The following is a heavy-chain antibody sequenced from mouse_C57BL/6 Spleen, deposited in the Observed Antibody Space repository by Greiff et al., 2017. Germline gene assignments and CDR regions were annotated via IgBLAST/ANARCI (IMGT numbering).Heavy chain of an antibody. CDR2: INPYNGGT. J-gene: IGHJ3*01. CDR1: GYTFTDYY. Sequence: EVQLQQSGPVLVKPGASVKMSCKASGYTFTDYYMDWVKQSHGKSLEWIGVINPYNGGTSYNQKFKGKATLTVDKSSSTAYMQLNSLTSEDSAVYYCAKERELGWFAYWGQGTLVTVSA. V-gene: IGHV1-19*01. D-gene: IGHD4-1*01. CDR3: AKERELGWFAY.